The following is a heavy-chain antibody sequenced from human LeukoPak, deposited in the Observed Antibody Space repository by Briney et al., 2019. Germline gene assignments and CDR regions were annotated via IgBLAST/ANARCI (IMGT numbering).Heavy chain of an antibody. J-gene: IGHJ4*02. CDR3: ARAIVGDNHLDY. Sequence: GGSLRLSCSASGFTFSDYYMSWIRQAPGKGLEWVSYISNSDSTIYYADSVKGRFTVSRDNAKSSLYLQMNSLGAEDTAVYYCARAIVGDNHLDYWGQGTLVSVSS. D-gene: IGHD1-26*01. V-gene: IGHV3-11*01. CDR2: ISNSDSTI. CDR1: GFTFSDYY.